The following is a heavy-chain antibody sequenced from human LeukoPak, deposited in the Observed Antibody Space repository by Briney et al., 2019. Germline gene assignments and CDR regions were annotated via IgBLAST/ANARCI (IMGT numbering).Heavy chain of an antibody. CDR2: IYYSGST. D-gene: IGHD4-23*01. J-gene: IGHJ4*02. CDR1: GGSISSSSYY. CDR3: ARGTDYGGFFDY. Sequence: PSEILSLTCTVSGGSISSSSYYWGWIRQPPGKGLEWIGSIYYSGSTYYNPSLKSRVTISIDTSKNQFSLKLSSVTAADTAVYYCARGTDYGGFFDYWGQGTLVTVSS. V-gene: IGHV4-39*07.